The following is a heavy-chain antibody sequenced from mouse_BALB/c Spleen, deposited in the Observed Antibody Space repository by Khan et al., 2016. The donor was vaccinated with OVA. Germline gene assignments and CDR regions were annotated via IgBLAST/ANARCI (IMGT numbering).Heavy chain of an antibody. J-gene: IGHJ3*01. CDR2: ISTYYGDA. CDR3: TRGGGGNRFAY. Sequence: QVQLKQSGAELVRPGVSVKISCKGSGYTFTDFTMHWVKQSHAMSLEWIGVISTYYGDATYNQKFKEKATMTVDKSSSTAYMELARLQSEDSAIYYCTRGGGGNRFAYWGQGTLVTVSA. CDR1: GYTFTDFT. V-gene: IGHV1S137*01.